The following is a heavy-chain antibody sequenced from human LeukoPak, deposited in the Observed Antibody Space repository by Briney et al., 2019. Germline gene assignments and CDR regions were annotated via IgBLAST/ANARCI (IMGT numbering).Heavy chain of an antibody. CDR1: GFSLNTSGEG. CDR2: LYWDDDK. J-gene: IGHJ3*02. CDR3: AHKRGRGGPFDI. V-gene: IGHV2-5*02. D-gene: IGHD2-15*01. Sequence: SGPTLVKPTQTLTLTCTFSGFSLNTSGEGVGWIRQPPGKAPEWLALLYWDDDKRYSPSLKSRLTITKDTSKNQVVLAMTNMDPVDTATFYCAHKRGRGGPFDIWGQGTMVTVSS.